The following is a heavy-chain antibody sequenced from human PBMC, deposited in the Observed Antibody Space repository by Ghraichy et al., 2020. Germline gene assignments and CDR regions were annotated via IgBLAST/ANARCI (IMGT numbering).Heavy chain of an antibody. CDR3: ARVRGRYDFWSGYYIGSWFGP. D-gene: IGHD3-3*01. V-gene: IGHV1-8*01. CDR1: GYTFTSYD. CDR2: MNPNSGNT. J-gene: IGHJ5*02. Sequence: ASVKVSCKASGYTFTSYDINWVRQATGQGLEWMGWMNPNSGNTGYAQKFQGRVTMTRNTSISTAYMELSSLRSEDTAVYYCARVRGRYDFWSGYYIGSWFGPWGQGTLVTVSA.